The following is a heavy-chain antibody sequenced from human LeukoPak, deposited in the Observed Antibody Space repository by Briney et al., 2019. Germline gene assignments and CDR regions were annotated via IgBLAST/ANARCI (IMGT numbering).Heavy chain of an antibody. D-gene: IGHD3-10*02. CDR2: ISSSSSFI. J-gene: IGHJ4*02. Sequence: GGSLRLSCAASGFTFSIYSMNWVRQAPGKGLEWVSSISSSSSFISYADSVQGRFTISRDNAKNSLYLQMNSLRAEDTAVYYCARENTMSLFDYWGQGTLVTVSS. V-gene: IGHV3-21*04. CDR3: ARENTMSLFDY. CDR1: GFTFSIYS.